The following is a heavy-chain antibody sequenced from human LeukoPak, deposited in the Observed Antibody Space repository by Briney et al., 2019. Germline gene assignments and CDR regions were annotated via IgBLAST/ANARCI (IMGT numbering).Heavy chain of an antibody. V-gene: IGHV4-30-4*01. CDR1: GGSINSGGYY. CDR2: ISGGV. D-gene: IGHD6-19*01. CDR3: ARHDAVAGTLDY. J-gene: IGHJ4*02. Sequence: PSQTLSLTCTVSGGSINSGGYYWSWIRQTPGQGLEWIGYISGGVYYNPSLESRVTISKDTSKNQFSLKLSSVTAADTAVYYCARHDAVAGTLDYWGQGTLVTVSS.